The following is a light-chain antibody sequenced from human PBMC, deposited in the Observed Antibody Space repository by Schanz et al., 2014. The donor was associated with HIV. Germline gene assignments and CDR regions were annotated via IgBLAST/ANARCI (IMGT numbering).Light chain of an antibody. CDR3: QQYASSPPLT. J-gene: IGKJ4*01. CDR2: GAS. Sequence: EIVLTQSPATLSLSPGERATLSCRASQSVSSYLAWYQQKPGQAPRLLIYGASSRATGIPDRFSGSGSGTDFTLTISRLEPEDFGVYYCQQYASSPPLTFGGGTKVEI. V-gene: IGKV3-20*01. CDR1: QSVSSY.